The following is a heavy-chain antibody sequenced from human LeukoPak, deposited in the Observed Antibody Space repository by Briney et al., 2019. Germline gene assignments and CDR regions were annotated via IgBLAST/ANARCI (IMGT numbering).Heavy chain of an antibody. CDR1: GYTFTSYG. J-gene: IGHJ4*02. CDR3: ARGGYSSSLNSPEDLSDFDY. D-gene: IGHD6-6*01. V-gene: IGHV1-18*01. CDR2: ISAYNGNT. Sequence: TSVKVSCKASGYTFTSYGISWVRQAPGQGLEWMGWISAYNGNTNYAQKLQGRVTMTTDTSTSTAYMELRSLRSDDTAVYYCARGGYSSSLNSPEDLSDFDYWGQGTLVTVSS.